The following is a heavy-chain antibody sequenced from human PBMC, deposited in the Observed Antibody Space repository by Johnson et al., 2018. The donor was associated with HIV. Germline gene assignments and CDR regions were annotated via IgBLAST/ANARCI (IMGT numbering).Heavy chain of an antibody. CDR2: VNWNGDST. V-gene: IGHV3-20*04. CDR1: GFTFDDYG. Sequence: VQLVESGGGLAQPGRSLRLSCAASGFTFDDYGMSWVRQAPGKGLEWVSGVNWNGDSTGYADSVKGRFPISRDNAKNTLYLQMNSLRAEDTAVYYCASGGYSSSWYTEQGAFDIWGQGTMVTVSS. J-gene: IGHJ3*02. CDR3: ASGGYSSSWYTEQGAFDI. D-gene: IGHD6-13*01.